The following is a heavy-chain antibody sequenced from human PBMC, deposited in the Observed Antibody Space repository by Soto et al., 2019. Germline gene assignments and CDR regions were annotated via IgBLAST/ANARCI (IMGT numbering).Heavy chain of an antibody. D-gene: IGHD6-19*01. CDR1: GFSISTDSAA. CDR3: ARAYSSGWFSYFDF. Sequence: LSLTCDISGFSISTDSAAWNWIRQSPSRGLEWLGRTYYRSGWSREYAVSVRGRININPDTSKNQFSLQLNSVTPEDTAVYYCARAYSSGWFSYFDFWGQGTLVTVSS. CDR2: TYYRSGWSR. J-gene: IGHJ4*02. V-gene: IGHV6-1*01.